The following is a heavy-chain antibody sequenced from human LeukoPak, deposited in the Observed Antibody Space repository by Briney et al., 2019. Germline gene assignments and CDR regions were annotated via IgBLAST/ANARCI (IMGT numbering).Heavy chain of an antibody. D-gene: IGHD3-10*02. Sequence: PSDTLSLTCSVSPGSFTGTPHYWAWIRQSPGKGLEWIGSVYYSGSTSYSPSPKSRVSISVARSQNQFSLRLTSVTGADTAVYYCARNVTSGYFDYWGPGIVVTVFS. V-gene: IGHV4-39*01. CDR2: VYYSGST. CDR3: ARNVTSGYFDY. J-gene: IGHJ4*02. CDR1: PGSFTGTPHY.